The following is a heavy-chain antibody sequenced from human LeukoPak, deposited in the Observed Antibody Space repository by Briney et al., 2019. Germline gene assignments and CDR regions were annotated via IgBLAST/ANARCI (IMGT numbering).Heavy chain of an antibody. Sequence: SETLSLTCTVSGGSISGYYWSFIRQPAGKGLEWLGRIYSSGSTNYNPSLKSRVTMSVDTSKNQFSLRLTSVTAADTAVYYCARECSSSSCPYNNMDVCGQGTTVTVSS. CDR3: ARECSSSSCPYNNMDV. V-gene: IGHV4-4*07. CDR1: GGSISGYY. D-gene: IGHD2-2*01. CDR2: IYSSGST. J-gene: IGHJ6*02.